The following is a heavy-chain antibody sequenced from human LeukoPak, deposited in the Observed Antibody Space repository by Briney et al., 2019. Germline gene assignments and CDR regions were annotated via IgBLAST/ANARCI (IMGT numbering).Heavy chain of an antibody. CDR3: AIHQPWATYPLVS. Sequence: SETLSLTFAVYGGSLCGYYWGWVRQPPGKGLEWIGEINHSGSTNYNPSLKSRVTISADTSKNQFSLKVTSVTAADTAVYFCAIHQPWATYPLVSWGQGALVTVSS. J-gene: IGHJ5*02. D-gene: IGHD3-16*01. CDR2: INHSGST. CDR1: GGSLCGYY. V-gene: IGHV4-34*01.